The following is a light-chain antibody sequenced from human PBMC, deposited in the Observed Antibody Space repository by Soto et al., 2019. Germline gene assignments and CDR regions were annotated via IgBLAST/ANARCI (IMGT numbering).Light chain of an antibody. J-gene: IGLJ1*01. CDR1: SSDVGGYNY. CDR3: CSYAGSYTFYV. Sequence: QSVLTQPRSVSGSPGQSVTISRTGTSSDVGGYNYVSWYQQHPGKAPKLMIYDVSKRPSGVPDRFSGSKSGNTASLTISGLQAEDEADYYCCSYAGSYTFYVFGTGTKVTVL. CDR2: DVS. V-gene: IGLV2-11*01.